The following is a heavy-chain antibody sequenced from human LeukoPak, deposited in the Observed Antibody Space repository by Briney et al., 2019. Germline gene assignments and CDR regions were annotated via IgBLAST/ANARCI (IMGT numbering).Heavy chain of an antibody. Sequence: QSGGSLRLSCAVSGLTFSEYWMHWVRQDAGKGLVWVAGISKDGGSTEYADFVKGRCTISRDNAKNTLYLQMNSLTVDDTAVYYRTSGIGTYDYWGLGAQVTVSS. CDR2: ISKDGGST. CDR3: TSGIGTYDY. D-gene: IGHD1-14*01. J-gene: IGHJ4*02. CDR1: GLTFSEYW. V-gene: IGHV3-74*03.